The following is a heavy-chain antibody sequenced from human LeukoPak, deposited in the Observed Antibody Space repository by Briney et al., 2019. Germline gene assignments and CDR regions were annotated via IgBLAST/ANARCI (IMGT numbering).Heavy chain of an antibody. CDR3: ARENTAIAGGAFDI. J-gene: IGHJ3*02. D-gene: IGHD5-18*01. V-gene: IGHV4-59*01. CDR1: GGSISSYY. Sequence: PSETLSLTCTVSGGSISSYYWSWIRQPPGKGLEWIGYIYYSGSTNYNPSLKSRVTISVDTSKNQFSLKLSSVTAADTAVYYCARENTAIAGGAFDIWGQGTMVTVSS. CDR2: IYYSGST.